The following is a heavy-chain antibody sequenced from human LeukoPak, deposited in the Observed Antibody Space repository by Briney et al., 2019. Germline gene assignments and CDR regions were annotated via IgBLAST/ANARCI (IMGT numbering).Heavy chain of an antibody. Sequence: PSETLSLTCAVYGGSFGGYYWSWIRQPPGKGLEWIGEINHSGSTNYNPSLKSRVTISVDTSKNQFSLKLSSVTAADTAVYYCARGSHGHVVVPAALDYWGQGTLVTVSS. J-gene: IGHJ4*02. CDR2: INHSGST. CDR3: ARGSHGHVVVPAALDY. V-gene: IGHV4-34*01. CDR1: GGSFGGYY. D-gene: IGHD2-2*01.